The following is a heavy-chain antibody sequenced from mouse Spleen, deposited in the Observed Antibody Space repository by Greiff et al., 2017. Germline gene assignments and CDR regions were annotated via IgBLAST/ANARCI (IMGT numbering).Heavy chain of an antibody. CDR1: GYSFTGYF. J-gene: IGHJ1*01. Sequence: EVKLMESGPELVKPGASVKISCKASGYSFTGYFMNWVKQSHGKSLEWIGRINPYNGDTFYNQKFKGKATLTVDKSSSTAHMELLSLTSEDSAVYYCGKADYGDWYFDVWGAGTTVTVSS. D-gene: IGHD2-4*01. CDR2: INPYNGDT. V-gene: IGHV1-37*01. CDR3: GKADYGDWYFDV.